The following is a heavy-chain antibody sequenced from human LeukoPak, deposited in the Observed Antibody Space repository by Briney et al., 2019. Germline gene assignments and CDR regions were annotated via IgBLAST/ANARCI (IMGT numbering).Heavy chain of an antibody. J-gene: IGHJ2*01. CDR3: ARVRSESTGYSSSWPGLFQLEYWYFDL. CDR1: GNSISSGDNY. CDR2: IYYSGST. V-gene: IGHV4-61*10. D-gene: IGHD6-13*01. Sequence: SETLSLTCTVSGNSISSGDNYWSWIRQPAGKGLEWIGRIYYSGSTYYNPSLKSRVTISVDTSKNQFSLKLSSVTAADTAVYYCARVRSESTGYSSSWPGLFQLEYWYFDLWGRGTLVTVSS.